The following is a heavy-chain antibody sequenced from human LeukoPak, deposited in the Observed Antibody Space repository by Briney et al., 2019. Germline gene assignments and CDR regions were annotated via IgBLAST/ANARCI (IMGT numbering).Heavy chain of an antibody. V-gene: IGHV3-23*01. J-gene: IGHJ4*02. D-gene: IGHD3-3*01. CDR3: AKDRRDFGVAHFDY. CDR1: GFTFSSYA. CDR2: ISGSGGST. Sequence: PGGSLRLSRAASGFTFSSYAMSWVRQAPGKGLEWVSAISGSGGSTYYADSVKGRFTISRDNSKNTLYLQMNSLRAEDTAVYYCAKDRRDFGVAHFDYWGQGTLVTVSS.